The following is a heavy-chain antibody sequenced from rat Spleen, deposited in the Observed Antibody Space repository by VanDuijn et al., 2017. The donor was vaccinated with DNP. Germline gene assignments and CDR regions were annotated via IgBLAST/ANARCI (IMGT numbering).Heavy chain of an antibody. D-gene: IGHD5-1*01. CDR2: ISTGGST. J-gene: IGHJ2*01. V-gene: IGHV2-19*01. Sequence: QVQLKESGPGMVQPSQTLSLTCTVPGFSLTDYNVHWFRQPPGKVMEWIAAISTGGSTYYNSALKSRLSISRETSKSQVFLKMNSLQTEDTAIYYCTRDLNWGGFFDYWGQGVMVTVSS. CDR1: GFSLTDYN. CDR3: TRDLNWGGFFDY.